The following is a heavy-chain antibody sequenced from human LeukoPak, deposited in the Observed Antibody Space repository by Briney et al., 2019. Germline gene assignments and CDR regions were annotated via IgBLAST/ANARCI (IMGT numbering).Heavy chain of an antibody. Sequence: GASVKVSCKASGYTFTSYGISWVRQAPGQGLEWMGWISAYNGNTNYAQKLQGRVTMTTDTSTSTAYMELRSLRSDDTAVYYCARDWEVTAIHSYYMDVWGKGTTVTVFS. D-gene: IGHD1-26*01. V-gene: IGHV1-18*01. CDR1: GYTFTSYG. CDR2: ISAYNGNT. CDR3: ARDWEVTAIHSYYMDV. J-gene: IGHJ6*03.